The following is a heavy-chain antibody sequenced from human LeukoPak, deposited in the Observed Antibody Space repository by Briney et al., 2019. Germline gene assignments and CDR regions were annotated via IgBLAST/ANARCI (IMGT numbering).Heavy chain of an antibody. CDR2: INHSGST. D-gene: IGHD2-21*01. CDR3: ARFGADSPGAEYYFDY. V-gene: IGHV4-34*01. Sequence: KPSETLSLTCAVYGGSFSGYYWSWIRQPPGKGLEWIGEINHSGSTNYNPSLKSRVTISVDTSKNQFSLKLSSVTAADTAVYYCARFGADSPGAEYYFDYWGQGTLVTVSS. J-gene: IGHJ4*02. CDR1: GGSFSGYY.